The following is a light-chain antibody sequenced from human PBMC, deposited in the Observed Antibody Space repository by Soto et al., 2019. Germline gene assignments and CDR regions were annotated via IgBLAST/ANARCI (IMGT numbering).Light chain of an antibody. CDR1: QSVSSS. CDR2: DAS. Sequence: EIVLTQSPATLSSFPGDRATLSCRASQSVSSSLAWYQQKPSQAPRLLMHDASNRATGIPARFSGSGSGTDFTLTISSLEPEDFAVYYCQQRSNWPITFGQGTRLEIK. CDR3: QQRSNWPIT. J-gene: IGKJ5*01. V-gene: IGKV3-11*01.